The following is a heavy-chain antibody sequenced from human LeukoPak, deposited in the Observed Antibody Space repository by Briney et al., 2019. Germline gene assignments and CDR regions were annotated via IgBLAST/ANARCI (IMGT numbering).Heavy chain of an antibody. CDR2: IKQDGGEK. CDR1: GFIFSNYW. V-gene: IGHV3-7*03. D-gene: IGHD3-16*01. J-gene: IGHJ6*03. CDR3: AKAPRFGDHAAEYFYYYMDV. Sequence: GGSLRLSCAASGFIFSNYWMTWVRHAPGKGLEWVATIKQDGGEKYYADSVKGRFTISRDNSKNTLYVQMNSLRVDDTAVYYCAKAPRFGDHAAEYFYYYMDVWGKGTTVTVSS.